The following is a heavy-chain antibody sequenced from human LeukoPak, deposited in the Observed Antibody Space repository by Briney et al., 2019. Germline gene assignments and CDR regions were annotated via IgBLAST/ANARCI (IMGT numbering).Heavy chain of an antibody. CDR2: ISYDGNYK. CDR3: ARGSFYYDTSGTFDY. V-gene: IGHV3-30*03. J-gene: IGHJ4*02. D-gene: IGHD3-22*01. CDR1: GFTFSNYN. Sequence: PGGSLRLSCAASGFTFSNYNMNWVRQAPGKGLEWVAVISYDGNYKYYADSVKGRFTISRDNSKNTLYLQMNSLRPEDTALHYCARGSFYYDTSGTFDYWGQGTLVTVSS.